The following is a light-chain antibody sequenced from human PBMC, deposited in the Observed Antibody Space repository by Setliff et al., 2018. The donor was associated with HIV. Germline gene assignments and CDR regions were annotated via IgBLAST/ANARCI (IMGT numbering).Light chain of an antibody. J-gene: IGLJ1*01. CDR1: NSDVGSYNV. CDR2: EVS. CDR3: CSYAGSSTYV. Sequence: QSALTQPASVSGSPGQSITISCTGTNSDVGSYNVVSWYQQHPGKAPKLMIYEVSERPSGVSNRFSGSKSGSTASLTISGLQAEDEADYYCCSYAGSSTYVFGTGTKVTVL. V-gene: IGLV2-23*02.